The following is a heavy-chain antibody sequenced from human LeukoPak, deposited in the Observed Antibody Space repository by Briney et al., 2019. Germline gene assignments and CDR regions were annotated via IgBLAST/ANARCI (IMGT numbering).Heavy chain of an antibody. CDR2: ISWNSGRI. CDR1: GFTFDDYA. V-gene: IGHV3-9*01. CDR3: AKAGSYDILTGYYR. D-gene: IGHD3-9*01. Sequence: GRSLRLSCAASGFTFDDYAMHWVRQAPGKGLEWVSGISWNSGRIGYAEYVKGRFTIYRDNAKNPLYLQMNSLRAEDTALYYCAKAGSYDILTGYYRWGQGTLVTVSS. J-gene: IGHJ4*02.